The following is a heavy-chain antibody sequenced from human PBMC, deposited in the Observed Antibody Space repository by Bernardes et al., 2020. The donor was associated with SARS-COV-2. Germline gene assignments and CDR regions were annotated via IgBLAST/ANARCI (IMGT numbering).Heavy chain of an antibody. J-gene: IGHJ4*02. CDR2: ISSSSSTI. CDR1: GFTFSTYS. CDR3: ARDEGRGYYDSSPH. D-gene: IGHD3-22*01. V-gene: IGHV3-48*02. Sequence: GGSLRLSCAASGFTFSTYSMNWVRQAPGKGLEWVSYISSSSSTIYYADSVKGRFTISRDNAKNSLYLQMNSLRDEDTAVYYCARDEGRGYYDSSPHWGQGTLVTVSS.